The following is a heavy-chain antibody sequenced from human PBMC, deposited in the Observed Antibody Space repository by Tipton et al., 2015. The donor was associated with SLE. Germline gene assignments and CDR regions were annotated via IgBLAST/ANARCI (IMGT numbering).Heavy chain of an antibody. D-gene: IGHD3-10*01. CDR3: ARGSDYYGSGSYGRFDY. Sequence: TLSLTCAVYGGSFSGYYWSWIRQSPGKGLEWIGYIYYSGSTYHNPSLKSRVTISVDTSKNQFSLKLSSVTAADTAVYYCARGSDYYGSGSYGRFDYWGQGTLVTVSS. V-gene: IGHV4-34*11. CDR2: IYYSGST. CDR1: GGSFSGYY. J-gene: IGHJ4*01.